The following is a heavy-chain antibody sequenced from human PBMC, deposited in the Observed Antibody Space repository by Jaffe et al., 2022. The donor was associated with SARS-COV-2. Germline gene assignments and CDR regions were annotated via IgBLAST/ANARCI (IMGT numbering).Heavy chain of an antibody. CDR3: ARSTTVVTPWYFDL. CDR2: INHSGST. Sequence: QVQLQQWGAGLLKPSETLSLTCAVYGGSFSGYYWSWIRQPPGKGLEWIGEINHSGSTNYNPSLKSRVTISVDTSKNQFSLKLSSVTAADTAVYYCARSTTVVTPWYFDLWGRGTLVTVSS. CDR1: GGSFSGYY. V-gene: IGHV4-34*01. D-gene: IGHD4-17*01. J-gene: IGHJ2*01.